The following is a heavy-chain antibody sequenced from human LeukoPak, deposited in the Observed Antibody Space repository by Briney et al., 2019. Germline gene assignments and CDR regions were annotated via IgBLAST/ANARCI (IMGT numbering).Heavy chain of an antibody. CDR2: INPSGGST. J-gene: IGHJ4*02. CDR3: TRESGSYHGNDY. Sequence: APVKVSCKASGYTFTKYYMHWVRQAPGQGLEWMGIINPSGGSTSYAQKFQGRVTMTGDTSISTAYMELSSLRSDDTAVYYCTRESGSYHGNDYWGQGTLVTVSS. D-gene: IGHD1-26*01. V-gene: IGHV1-46*01. CDR1: GYTFTKYY.